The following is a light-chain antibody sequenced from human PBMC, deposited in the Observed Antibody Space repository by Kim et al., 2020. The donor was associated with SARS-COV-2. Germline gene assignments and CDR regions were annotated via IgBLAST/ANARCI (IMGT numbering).Light chain of an antibody. CDR3: QQYNTYSPT. Sequence: ASVRDSITITCRASQNINTWLAWYQQKPGKAPKLLIYEASSLESGVPSRFSGSGSGTDFSLTISSLQPDDFATYYCQQYNTYSPTFGQGTKVDIK. J-gene: IGKJ1*01. CDR1: QNINTW. CDR2: EAS. V-gene: IGKV1-5*01.